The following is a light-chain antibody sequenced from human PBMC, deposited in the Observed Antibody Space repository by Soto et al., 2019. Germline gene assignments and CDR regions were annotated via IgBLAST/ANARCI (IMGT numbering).Light chain of an antibody. CDR2: TNN. V-gene: IGLV1-44*01. CDR3: GSWDDRLGAVI. J-gene: IGLJ2*01. CDR1: TSNIGTNA. Sequence: SVLTQPPSASGTPGQRVTVSCSGSTSNIGTNAVNWFQHLPGTAPKLLIYTNNQRPSGVPDRISSSKSGTSATLGITGFQTGDEADYYCGSWDDRLGAVIVGGGTQLTV.